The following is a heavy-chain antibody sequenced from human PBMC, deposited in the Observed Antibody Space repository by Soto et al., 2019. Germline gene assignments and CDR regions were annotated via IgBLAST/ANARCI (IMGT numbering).Heavy chain of an antibody. CDR3: AQNGGGSGWYGYYYGMDV. CDR2: MNPNSGNT. CDR1: GYTFTSYD. V-gene: IGHV1-8*01. J-gene: IGHJ6*02. D-gene: IGHD6-19*01. Sequence: ASVKVSCKASGYTFTSYDINWVRQATGQGLEWMGWMNPNSGNTGYAQKFQGRVTMTRNTSISTAYMELSSLRSEDTAVYYCAQNGGGSGWYGYYYGMDVWGQGTTVTVS.